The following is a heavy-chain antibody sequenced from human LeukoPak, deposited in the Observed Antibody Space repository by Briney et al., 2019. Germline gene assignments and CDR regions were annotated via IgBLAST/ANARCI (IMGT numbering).Heavy chain of an antibody. CDR2: ISSSGSTK. CDR1: GFTFSSYE. V-gene: IGHV3-48*03. CDR3: ARDPNPTTITTTSGY. Sequence: PGGSLRLSCAASGFTFSSYEMNWVRQAAGKGLEWVSYISSSGSTKDYAYSVKGRFTISRDNAKNSLYLQMNSLRAEDTGIYYCARDPNPTTITTTSGYWGQGTLVTVSS. D-gene: IGHD4-11*01. J-gene: IGHJ4*02.